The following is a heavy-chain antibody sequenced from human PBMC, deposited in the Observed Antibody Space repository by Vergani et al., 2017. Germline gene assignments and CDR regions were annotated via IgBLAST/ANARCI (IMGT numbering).Heavy chain of an antibody. V-gene: IGHV3-30-3*01. CDR2: ISYDGSNK. CDR1: GFTFSSYA. CDR3: AKDKGGVGATPFDY. J-gene: IGHJ4*02. Sequence: QVQLVESGGGVVQPGRSLRLSCAASGFTFSSYAMHWVRQAPGKGLEWVAVISYDGSNKYYADSVKGRFTISRDNSKNTLYLQMNSLRAEDTAVYYCAKDKGGVGATPFDYWGQGTLVTVSS. D-gene: IGHD1-26*01.